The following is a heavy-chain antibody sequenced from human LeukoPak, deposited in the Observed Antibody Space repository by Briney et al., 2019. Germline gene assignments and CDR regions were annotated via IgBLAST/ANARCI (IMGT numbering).Heavy chain of an antibody. CDR3: AREDPIVY. CDR2: IYSGGSA. V-gene: IGHV3-66*02. Sequence: PGGSLRLSCAASGFTVSSNHMSWVRQAPGKGLEWVSVIYSGGSAYYADSVKGRFTISRDNFKNTLYLQMNSLRADDTAVYYCAREDPIVYWGQGTLVTVSS. D-gene: IGHD3-16*02. CDR1: GFTVSSNH. J-gene: IGHJ4*02.